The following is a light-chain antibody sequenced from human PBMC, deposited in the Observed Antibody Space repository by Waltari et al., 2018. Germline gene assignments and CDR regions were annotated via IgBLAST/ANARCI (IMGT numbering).Light chain of an antibody. V-gene: IGLV3-27*01. CDR1: VLAKRY. J-gene: IGLJ2*01. Sequence: SYALTQPSSVSVSPGHTARITCSGDVLAKRYTRWFQQKPGQAPVLVIYKDSERSSGIPERFSGSSSGTTVTLTISGAQVEDEADYYCYSVDDNKRVFGGGTKLTVL. CDR2: KDS. CDR3: YSVDDNKRV.